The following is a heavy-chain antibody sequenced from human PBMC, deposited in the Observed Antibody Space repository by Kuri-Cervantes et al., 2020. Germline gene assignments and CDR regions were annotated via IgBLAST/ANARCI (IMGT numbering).Heavy chain of an antibody. CDR1: GFTFSSYG. CDR2: ISYDGSNK. V-gene: IGHV3-30*03. CDR3: ARDTRGNYYYGMDV. Sequence: LSLTCAASGFTFSSYGMHWVRQAPGKGLEWVAVISYDGSNKYYADSVKGRFTISRDNSKNTLYLQMNSLRAEDTAVYYCARDTRGNYYYGMDVWGQGTTVTVSS. J-gene: IGHJ6*02.